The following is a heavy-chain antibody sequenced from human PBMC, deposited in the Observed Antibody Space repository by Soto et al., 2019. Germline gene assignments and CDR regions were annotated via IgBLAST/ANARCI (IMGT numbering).Heavy chain of an antibody. V-gene: IGHV4-31*01. Sequence: QVQLQESGPGLVKPSQTLSLTCSVSGDSIRGGGYYWNWFRQFPGKGLEWIGYVYHSGSTHYSPSLRGLLTISIDTSKNQFSLRLISVTAADTALYYCARDTGLAPTVWGYWGHGTQVTVSS. J-gene: IGHJ4*03. CDR1: GDSIRGGGYY. D-gene: IGHD7-27*01. CDR3: ARDTGLAPTVWGY. CDR2: VYHSGST.